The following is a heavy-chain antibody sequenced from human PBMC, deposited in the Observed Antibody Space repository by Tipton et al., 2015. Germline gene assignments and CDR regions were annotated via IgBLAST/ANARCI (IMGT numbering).Heavy chain of an antibody. J-gene: IGHJ6*02. CDR3: ARDLEHGMDV. Sequence: TLSLICTVSGGSVSSGSYYWSWIRQPPGKGLEWIGYISFSDTTHYNPSLKSRITISLNTPKNQFSLKMSSVTAADTAVYFCARDLEHGMDVWGQGTTVTVSS. CDR1: GGSVSSGSYY. CDR2: ISFSDTT. V-gene: IGHV4-61*01.